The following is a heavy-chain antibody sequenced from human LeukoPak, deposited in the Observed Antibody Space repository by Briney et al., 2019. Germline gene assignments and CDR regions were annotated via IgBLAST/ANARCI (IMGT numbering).Heavy chain of an antibody. Sequence: GGSLRLSCAASGYSFSSYWMHWVRQAPGKGLVWVARINTDGSVTGYADSVKGRFTISRDNAKNVLYLQMNSLRAEDTAVYYCTRAPLGYYWGRGTLVTVSS. CDR2: INTDGSVT. J-gene: IGHJ4*02. V-gene: IGHV3-74*01. CDR1: GYSFSSYW. D-gene: IGHD3-16*01. CDR3: TRAPLGYY.